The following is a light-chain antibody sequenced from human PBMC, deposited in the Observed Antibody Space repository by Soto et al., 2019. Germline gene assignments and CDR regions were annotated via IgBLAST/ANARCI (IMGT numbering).Light chain of an antibody. CDR1: SSDVGGYNY. CDR3: AAWDDSLNAWV. J-gene: IGLJ3*02. Sequence: QSVLTQPRSVSGSPGQSVTISCTGTSSDVGGYNYVSWYQQHPAKAPKLIIYDVTERPSGVPDRFSASKSGNTASLTISGLQAEDEADYYCAAWDDSLNAWVFGGGTKLTVL. CDR2: DVT. V-gene: IGLV2-11*01.